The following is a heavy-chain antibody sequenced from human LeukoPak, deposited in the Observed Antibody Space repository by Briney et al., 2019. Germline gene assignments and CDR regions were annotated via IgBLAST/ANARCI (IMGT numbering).Heavy chain of an antibody. J-gene: IGHJ4*02. Sequence: GGSLRLSCVASGFTFSRYGIHWVRQASGKGLEWVALISYDGSNKYYADSVKGRFTISRDNSKNTLYLQMNSLRPEDTAVYYCAKGDPYGSGSYPVDYWGQGTLVTVSS. CDR2: ISYDGSNK. CDR3: AKGDPYGSGSYPVDY. CDR1: GFTFSRYG. D-gene: IGHD3-10*01. V-gene: IGHV3-30*18.